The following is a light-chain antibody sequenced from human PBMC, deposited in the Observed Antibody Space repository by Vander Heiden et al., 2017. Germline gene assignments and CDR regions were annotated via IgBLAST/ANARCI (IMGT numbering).Light chain of an antibody. V-gene: IGKV1-39*01. CDR3: QQSYSTPMYT. Sequence: DIQITQPPSSLSASVGDRVIITCRASQSISSYLEWYQQKTGKAPKILIYDAASLQSGVRSRFSGSGSGTDFTITISSMQHEDFATYYCQQSYSTPMYTFGEGTKLEIK. J-gene: IGKJ2*01. CDR2: DAA. CDR1: QSISSY.